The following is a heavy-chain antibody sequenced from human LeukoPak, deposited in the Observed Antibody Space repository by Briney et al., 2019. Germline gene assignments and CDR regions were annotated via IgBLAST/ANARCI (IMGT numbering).Heavy chain of an antibody. CDR3: AKETRPTVVSHDPGDY. CDR1: GFTFSSYA. CDR2: ISGSGGST. V-gene: IGHV3-23*01. D-gene: IGHD4-23*01. J-gene: IGHJ4*02. Sequence: PGGSLRLSCAASGFTFSSYAMSWVRQAPGKGLEWVSAISGSGGSTYYADSVKGRFTISRDNSKNTLYLQMRSLRAEDTAVYYCAKETRPTVVSHDPGDYWGQGTLVTVSS.